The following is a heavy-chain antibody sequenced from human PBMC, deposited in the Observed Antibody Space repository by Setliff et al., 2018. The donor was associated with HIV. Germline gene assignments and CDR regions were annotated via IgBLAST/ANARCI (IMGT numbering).Heavy chain of an antibody. CDR3: ARDTGKSSGLDY. V-gene: IGHV4-61*08. CDR1: GGSISSGDYY. D-gene: IGHD3-22*01. CDR2: IYYSGST. Sequence: PSETLSLTCTVSGGSISSGDYYWSWIRQPPGKGLEWIGYIYYSGSTNYNPSLKSRVTISVDTSKNQFSLKVSSVTAADTAVYYCARDTGKSSGLDYWGQGTLVTVSS. J-gene: IGHJ4*02.